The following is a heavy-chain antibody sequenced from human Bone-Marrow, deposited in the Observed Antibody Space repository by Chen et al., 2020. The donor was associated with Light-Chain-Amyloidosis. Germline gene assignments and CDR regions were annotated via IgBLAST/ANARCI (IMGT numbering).Heavy chain of an antibody. D-gene: IGHD5-12*01. Sequence: EVQLEHPGPEVKKPGESLKISCKGPGYTFPNYWIGWVRQMPGKGLEWMGVIYPDDSDARYSPSFEGQVTISADKSITTAYLQWRSLKASDTAMYYCARRRDGYNFDYWGQGTLVTVSS. CDR1: GYTFPNYW. V-gene: IGHV5-51*01. J-gene: IGHJ4*02. CDR2: IYPDDSDA. CDR3: ARRRDGYNFDY.